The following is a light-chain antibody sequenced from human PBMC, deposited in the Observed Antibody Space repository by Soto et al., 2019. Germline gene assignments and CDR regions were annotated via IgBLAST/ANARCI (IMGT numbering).Light chain of an antibody. Sequence: EIVLTQSPATLSLSPGERATLSCGASQTVSSNYLAWYQQKPGLAPRLLIYDASNRATVIPDSFSGGGSGTDFTLTISRLEPADFGMYDCQHYDSPPHTVGLGTKLDIK. CDR3: QHYDSPPHT. J-gene: IGKJ2*01. V-gene: IGKV3D-20*01. CDR2: DAS. CDR1: QTVSSNY.